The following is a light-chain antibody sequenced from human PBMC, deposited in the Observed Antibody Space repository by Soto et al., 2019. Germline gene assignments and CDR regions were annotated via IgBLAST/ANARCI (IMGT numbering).Light chain of an antibody. CDR2: DVN. CDR3: SSFTVMNTQV. V-gene: IGLV2-14*03. J-gene: IGLJ2*01. CDR1: SSDVGAYNY. Sequence: QSALTQPASVSKFPGQSVTISCIGTSSDVGAYNYVSWYQQHPGKAPKLIIFDVNHRPSGISNRFSGSKSGNTASLTVSGLQADDEADYYCSSFTVMNTQVFGGGTKLTVL.